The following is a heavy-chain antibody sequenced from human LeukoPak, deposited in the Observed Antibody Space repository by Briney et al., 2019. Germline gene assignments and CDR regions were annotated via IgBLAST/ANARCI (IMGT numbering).Heavy chain of an antibody. V-gene: IGHV3-9*01. J-gene: IGHJ4*02. CDR1: GFTFDDYA. CDR2: ISWNSGSI. CDR3: AKGELVAAGTVFDY. D-gene: IGHD6-13*01. Sequence: GGSLRLSCAASGFTFDDYAMHWVRQAPGKGLEWVSGISWNSGSIGYADSVKGRFTISRDNAKNSLYLQMNSLRAEDTALYYCAKGELVAAGTVFDYWGQGTLVTVSS.